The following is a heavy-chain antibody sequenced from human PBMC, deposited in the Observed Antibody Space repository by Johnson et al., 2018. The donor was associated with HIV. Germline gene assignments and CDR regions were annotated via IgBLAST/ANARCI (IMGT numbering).Heavy chain of an antibody. Sequence: EVQLVESGGGLIQPGESLRLSCAVSGFTFTNYWMHWVRQAPGKGLVWVSRVNNDGGDTIYADSVKGRFTISRDNAKNTLFLQMNSLRAEDTAMYFFARGGPFHAFDIWGQGTMVTVSS. D-gene: IGHD2-21*01. CDR2: VNNDGGDT. CDR3: ARGGPFHAFDI. CDR1: GFTFTNYW. J-gene: IGHJ3*02. V-gene: IGHV3-74*02.